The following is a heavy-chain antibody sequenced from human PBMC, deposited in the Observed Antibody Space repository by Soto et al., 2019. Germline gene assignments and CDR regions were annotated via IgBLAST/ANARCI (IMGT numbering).Heavy chain of an antibody. CDR1: GFTFSSYG. CDR2: IWYDGGNK. J-gene: IGHJ3*02. CDR3: AREGLRGDADDAFDI. Sequence: QVQLVESGGGVVQPGRSLRLSCAASGFTFSSYGMHWVRQAPGKGLEWVAVIWYDGGNKYYADSVKGRFTISRDNSKKTLYLQLNILRGEDTAVYYCAREGLRGDADDAFDIWGQGTMVTVS. D-gene: IGHD5-12*01. V-gene: IGHV3-33*01.